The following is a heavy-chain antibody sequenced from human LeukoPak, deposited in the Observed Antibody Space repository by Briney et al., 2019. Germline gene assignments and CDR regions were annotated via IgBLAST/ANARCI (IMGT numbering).Heavy chain of an antibody. CDR2: ISYDGSNK. J-gene: IGHJ4*02. CDR1: GFTFSSYA. Sequence: GRSLRLSCAASGFTFSSYAMHWVRQAPGKGLEWVAVISYDGSNKYYADSVKGRFTISRDNSKNTLYLQMNSLRAEDTAVYYCATSQENNFDYWGQGTLVTVSS. V-gene: IGHV3-30-3*01. CDR3: ATSQENNFDY. D-gene: IGHD1/OR15-1a*01.